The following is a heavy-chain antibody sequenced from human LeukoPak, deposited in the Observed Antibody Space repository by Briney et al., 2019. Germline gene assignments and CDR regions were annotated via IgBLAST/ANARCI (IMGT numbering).Heavy chain of an antibody. V-gene: IGHV1-69*04. Sequence: SVKVSCKASGGTLSSYAISCVRQAPGQGLEWMGRIIPILGIANYAQKFQGRVTITADKSTSTAYMELSSLRSEDTAVYYCAREHPIDYGGNYLFDYWGQGTLVTVSS. D-gene: IGHD4-23*01. CDR2: IIPILGIA. CDR3: AREHPIDYGGNYLFDY. J-gene: IGHJ4*02. CDR1: GGTLSSYA.